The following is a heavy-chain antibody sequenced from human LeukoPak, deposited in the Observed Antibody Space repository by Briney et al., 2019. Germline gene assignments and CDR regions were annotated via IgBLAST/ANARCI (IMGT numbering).Heavy chain of an antibody. D-gene: IGHD4-17*01. V-gene: IGHV1-69*13. J-gene: IGHJ3*02. CDR3: ARVLSPATVTTEGDDAFDI. Sequence: SVKVSCKASGDTFSSYAISWVRQAPGQGLEWMGGIIPIFGTANYAQKFQGRVTITADESTSTAYMELSSLRSEDTAVYYCARVLSPATVTTEGDDAFDIWGQGTMVTVSS. CDR1: GDTFSSYA. CDR2: IIPIFGTA.